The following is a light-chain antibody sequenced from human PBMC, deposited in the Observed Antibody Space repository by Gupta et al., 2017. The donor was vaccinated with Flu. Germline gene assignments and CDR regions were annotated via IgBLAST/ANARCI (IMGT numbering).Light chain of an antibody. J-gene: IGKJ2*01. CDR3: QQSYSTPVT. Sequence: DIQLTQSPSSLPASVGDRVTITCRASQTISNFLNWYQQKPGKAPKLLIYAASSLESGVPSRFSGSGSGTDFTLTISSLQPEDFATYYCQQSYSTPVTFGQGTTLEIK. CDR1: QTISNF. V-gene: IGKV1-39*01. CDR2: AAS.